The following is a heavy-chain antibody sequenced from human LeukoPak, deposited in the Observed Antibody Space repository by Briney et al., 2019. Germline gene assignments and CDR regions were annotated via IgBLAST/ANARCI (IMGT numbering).Heavy chain of an antibody. CDR3: ARDLYYGSGSYYNKGGDY. V-gene: IGHV3-30-3*01. D-gene: IGHD3-10*01. CDR1: GFTFSSYA. J-gene: IGHJ4*02. CDR2: ISYDGSNK. Sequence: PGGSLRLSCAASGFTFSSYAMHWVRQAPGKGLEWVAVISYDGSNKYYADSVKGRFTISRDNSKNTLYLQMNSLRAEDTAVYYCARDLYYGSGSYYNKGGDYWGQGTLVTVSS.